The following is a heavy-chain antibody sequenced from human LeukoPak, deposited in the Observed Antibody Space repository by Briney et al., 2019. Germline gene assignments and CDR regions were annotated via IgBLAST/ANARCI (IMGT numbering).Heavy chain of an antibody. J-gene: IGHJ6*02. V-gene: IGHV4-4*02. Sequence: SGTLSLTCAVSGGSISSSNWWSWVRQPPGKGLEWIGEIYHSGSTNYNPSLKSRVTISVDKSKNQFSLKLSSVTAADTAVYYCARDLKYCSSTSCQRGYYYGMDVWGQGTTVTVSS. CDR3: ARDLKYCSSTSCQRGYYYGMDV. CDR2: IYHSGST. D-gene: IGHD2-2*01. CDR1: GGSISSSNW.